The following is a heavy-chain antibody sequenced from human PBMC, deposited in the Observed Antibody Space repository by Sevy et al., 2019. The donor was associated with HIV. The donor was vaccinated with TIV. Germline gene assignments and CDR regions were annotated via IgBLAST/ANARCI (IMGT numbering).Heavy chain of an antibody. D-gene: IGHD3-22*01. CDR3: AGQRGYYYDSSGYFDY. CDR2: IIPIFGTA. Sequence: ASVKVSCKASGGTFSSYAISWVRQAPGQGLEWMGGIIPIFGTANYAQKFQGRVTITADKSTSTAYMELSSLRSEDTAVYYCAGQRGYYYDSSGYFDYWGQGTLVTVSS. CDR1: GGTFSSYA. J-gene: IGHJ4*02. V-gene: IGHV1-69*06.